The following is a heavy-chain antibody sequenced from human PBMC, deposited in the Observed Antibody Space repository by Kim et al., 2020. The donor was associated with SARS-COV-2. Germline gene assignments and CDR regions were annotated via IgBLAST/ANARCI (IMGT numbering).Heavy chain of an antibody. CDR3: VKDLYSRVDY. J-gene: IGHJ4*02. V-gene: IGHV3-64D*06. Sequence: STYYADSGKGRFTISRDNSKNTLYLQMSSLRAEDTAVYYCVKDLYSRVDYWGQGTLVTVSS. CDR2: ST. D-gene: IGHD4-4*01.